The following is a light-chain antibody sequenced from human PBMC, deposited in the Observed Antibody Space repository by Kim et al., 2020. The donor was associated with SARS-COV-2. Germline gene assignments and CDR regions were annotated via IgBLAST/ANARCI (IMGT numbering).Light chain of an antibody. CDR2: WAS. CDR3: QQYYSIPYS. Sequence: RATINCKSSQSVLYSSNDKNYLAWYQQKPGQPPKLLIYWASTRESGVPDRFRGSGSGTDFTLTISSLQAEDVAVYYCQQYYSIPYSFGQGTKLEI. J-gene: IGKJ2*03. V-gene: IGKV4-1*01. CDR1: QSVLYSSNDKNY.